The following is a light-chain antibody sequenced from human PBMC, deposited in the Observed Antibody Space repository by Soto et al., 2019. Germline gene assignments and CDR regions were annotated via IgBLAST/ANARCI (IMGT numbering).Light chain of an antibody. J-gene: IGLJ2*01. CDR3: SSYTSSSTVV. Sequence: QSALTQPASVSGSPGQSITISCTGTSSDVGGYNYVSWYQQHPGKAPKLMIYDVSNRTSGVSNRFSGSKSGNTASLTISGLKAEDEADYYCSSYTSSSTVVFGGGTKLTVL. V-gene: IGLV2-14*01. CDR1: SSDVGGYNY. CDR2: DVS.